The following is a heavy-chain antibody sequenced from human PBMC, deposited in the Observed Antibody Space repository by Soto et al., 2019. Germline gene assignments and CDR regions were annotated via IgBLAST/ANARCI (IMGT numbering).Heavy chain of an antibody. V-gene: IGHV4-39*01. CDR1: GESISSSSYY. D-gene: IGHD2-21*02. Sequence: LSLTCIVSGESISSSSYYWGWVRQPPGKGLEWIGSIYYSGRTYYNPSFKSRVTISIDTSKNQFSLKLSSVTATDTAVYYCARQRTTVVTQAYFDHWGQGALVTVSS. J-gene: IGHJ4*02. CDR2: IYYSGRT. CDR3: ARQRTTVVTQAYFDH.